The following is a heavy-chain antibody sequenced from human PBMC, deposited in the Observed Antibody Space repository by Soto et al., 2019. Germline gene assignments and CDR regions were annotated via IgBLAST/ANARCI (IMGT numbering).Heavy chain of an antibody. CDR2: INHSGST. V-gene: IGHV4-34*01. CDR1: GGSFSGYY. D-gene: IGHD7-27*01. CDR3: ARGSGDRYYYYYMDV. Sequence: QVQLQQWGAGLLKPSETLSLTCAVYGGSFSGYYWSWIRQPPGKGLEWIGEINHSGSTNYNPSLKSRDTISVDTSKNQFSLKLSSVTAADTAVYYCARGSGDRYYYYYMDVWGKGTTVTVSS. J-gene: IGHJ6*03.